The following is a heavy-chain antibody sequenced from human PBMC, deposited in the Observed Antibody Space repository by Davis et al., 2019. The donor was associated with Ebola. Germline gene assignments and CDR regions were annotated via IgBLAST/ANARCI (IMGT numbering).Heavy chain of an antibody. CDR3: TGTVTLREY. J-gene: IGHJ4*02. D-gene: IGHD4-17*01. Sequence: GGSLRLSCAASGFTLSGSAMHWVRQASGKGLEWVGRIRSKANSYATAYAASVKGRFTISRDDSKNTAYLQMNSLKTEDTAVYYCTGTVTLREYWGQGTLVTVSS. CDR2: IRSKANSYAT. V-gene: IGHV3-73*01. CDR1: GFTLSGSA.